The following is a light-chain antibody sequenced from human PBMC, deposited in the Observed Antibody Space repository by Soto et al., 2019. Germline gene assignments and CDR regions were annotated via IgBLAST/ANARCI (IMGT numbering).Light chain of an antibody. CDR3: KHNISYCT. Sequence: DIQMTQSPSTLSASVGDRVTITCRASQFVNKWLAWYQQKPGKAPKLLIYTASDLESGVSSWFSGSASGTHITLTSNREHADEAATYCRKHNISYCTFGQGTRVDI. CDR1: QFVNKW. CDR2: TAS. V-gene: IGKV1-5*03. J-gene: IGKJ1*01.